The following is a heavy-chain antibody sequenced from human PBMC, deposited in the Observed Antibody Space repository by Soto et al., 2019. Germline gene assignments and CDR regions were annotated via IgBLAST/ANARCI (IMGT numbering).Heavy chain of an antibody. Sequence: KPSETLSLTCTVSGGSISRGGDYWIWIRQHPGKGLEWIGYIYYSGSTYYNPSLKSRVTISVDTSKNQFSLKLSSVTAADTAVYYCARGERGYSGYGFDYWGQGTLVTSPQ. CDR3: ARGERGYSGYGFDY. D-gene: IGHD5-12*01. CDR1: GGSISRGGDY. CDR2: IYYSGST. V-gene: IGHV4-31*03. J-gene: IGHJ4*02.